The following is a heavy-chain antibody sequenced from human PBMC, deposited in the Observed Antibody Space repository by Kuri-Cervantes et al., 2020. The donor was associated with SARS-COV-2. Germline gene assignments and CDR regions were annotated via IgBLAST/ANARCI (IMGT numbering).Heavy chain of an antibody. D-gene: IGHD3-10*01. V-gene: IGHV3-30*03. J-gene: IGHJ4*02. CDR3: ATDRDGFHDF. Sequence: GESLKISCAASEFTFSSYWMSWVRQAPGKGLEWVAVISYDGKKKRCMASGKGRFTISRDNSQNTLYLQMQSLRSEDTGMYYCATDRDGFHDFWGQGTLVTVSS. CDR2: ISYDGKKK. CDR1: EFTFSSYW.